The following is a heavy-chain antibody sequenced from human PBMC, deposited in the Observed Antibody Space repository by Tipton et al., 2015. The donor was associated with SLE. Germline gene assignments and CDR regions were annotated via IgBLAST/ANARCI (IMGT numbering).Heavy chain of an antibody. CDR2: IWYDGSNK. CDR3: AREIIAVAGTDAFDI. D-gene: IGHD6-19*01. CDR1: GFTFGDYS. Sequence: SLRLSCAASGFTFGDYSLTWVRQAPGKGLEWVAVIWYDGSNKYYADSVKGRFTISRDNSKNTLYLQMSSLRAEDTAVYYCAREIIAVAGTDAFDIWGQGTMVTVSS. J-gene: IGHJ3*02. V-gene: IGHV3-30*04.